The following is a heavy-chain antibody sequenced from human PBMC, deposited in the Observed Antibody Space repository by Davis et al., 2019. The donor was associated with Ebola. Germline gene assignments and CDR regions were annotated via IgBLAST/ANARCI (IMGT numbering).Heavy chain of an antibody. Sequence: AASVKVSCKASGGTFSSYAISWVRQAPGQGLEWMGGIIPIFGTANYAQKFQGRVTMTRDTSTSTVYMELSSLRSEDTAVYYCARVLAVAYYGMDVWGQGTTVTVSS. CDR3: ARVLAVAYYGMDV. CDR1: GGTFSSYA. CDR2: IIPIFGTA. J-gene: IGHJ6*02. V-gene: IGHV1-69*05. D-gene: IGHD6-19*01.